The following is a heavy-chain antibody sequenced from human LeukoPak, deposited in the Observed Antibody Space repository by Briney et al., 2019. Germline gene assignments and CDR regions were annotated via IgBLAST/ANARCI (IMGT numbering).Heavy chain of an antibody. CDR3: ARGLNDSWTGENY. Sequence: SETLSLTCTVSGGSISSYYWSWIRQPPGKGLEWIGYIYYSGSTNYNPSLKSRVTISLDTSKSQFSLKVRYVTAADTAVYYCARGLNDSWTGENYWGQGTLVTVSS. J-gene: IGHJ4*02. V-gene: IGHV4-59*12. CDR1: GGSISSYY. D-gene: IGHD3-3*01. CDR2: IYYSGST.